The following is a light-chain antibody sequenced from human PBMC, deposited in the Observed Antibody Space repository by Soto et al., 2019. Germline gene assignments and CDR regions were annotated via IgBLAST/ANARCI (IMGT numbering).Light chain of an antibody. J-gene: IGKJ1*01. CDR1: QSVYSN. V-gene: IGKV3-15*01. CDR3: QQYIKGPRT. Sequence: IVMTQSPVTLSVSPGDRATLSCRASQSVYSNLARLQQKPGQAPRLLIYGASARAAGIPARFSGSGSGTQFTLTLSRLQSGDFALYYCQQYIKGPRTFGQGAKV. CDR2: GAS.